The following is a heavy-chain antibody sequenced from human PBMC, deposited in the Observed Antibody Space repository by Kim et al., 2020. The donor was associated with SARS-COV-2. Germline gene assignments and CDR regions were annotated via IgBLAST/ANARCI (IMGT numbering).Heavy chain of an antibody. CDR1: GGSFSGYY. V-gene: IGHV4-34*01. D-gene: IGHD2-21*02. J-gene: IGHJ4*02. CDR3: ARRGVVTAIGY. Sequence: SETLSLTCAVYGGSFSGYYWSWIRQPPGKGLEWIGEINHSGSTNYNPSLKSRVTISVDTSKNQFSLKLSSVTAADTAVYYCARRGVVTAIGYWGQGTLVTVSS. CDR2: INHSGST.